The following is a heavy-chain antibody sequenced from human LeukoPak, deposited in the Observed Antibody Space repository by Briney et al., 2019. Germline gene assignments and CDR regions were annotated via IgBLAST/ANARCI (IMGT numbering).Heavy chain of an antibody. D-gene: IGHD1-26*01. CDR2: IKSKTVGGTT. V-gene: IGHV3-15*01. CDR1: GFTFTDAW. Sequence: GGSLSLSCAVSGFTFTDAWMSWVRQAPGKGLEWVGHIKSKTVGGTTDYAAPVKGRFTISRDDSRDTLYLQMNSLKTEDTAVYYCATEYYGSYNNWGQGTLVTVSS. J-gene: IGHJ4*03. CDR3: ATEYYGSYNN.